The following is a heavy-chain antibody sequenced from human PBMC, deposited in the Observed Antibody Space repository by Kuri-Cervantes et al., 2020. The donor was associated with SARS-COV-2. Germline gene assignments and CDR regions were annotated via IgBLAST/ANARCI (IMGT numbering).Heavy chain of an antibody. D-gene: IGHD1-26*01. CDR1: GGSISTYY. Sequence: SETLSLTCTVSGGSISTYYWVWIRQPPGKGLEWIGYLYYSGSTNYNPSLKSRVTISLDTSKNQFSLKLSSVTAADTAVYYCATGSYYVTYDYWGQGTLVTVSS. CDR3: ATGSYYVTYDY. V-gene: IGHV4-59*01. J-gene: IGHJ4*02. CDR2: LYYSGST.